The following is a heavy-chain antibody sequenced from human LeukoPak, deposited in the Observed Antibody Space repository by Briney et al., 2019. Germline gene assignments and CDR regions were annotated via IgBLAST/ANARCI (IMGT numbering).Heavy chain of an antibody. CDR3: ARQIGVSIDY. D-gene: IGHD5/OR15-5a*01. Sequence: GGSLRLSCAASRFTFSNVDMHWVRQAPGKGLEWVTFIRFDGSNEYYADSVRGRFAISRDNSKNTLYLQMSSLRPEDTAVYYCARQIGVSIDYRGQGTLVTVSS. CDR1: RFTFSNVD. V-gene: IGHV3-30*02. J-gene: IGHJ4*02. CDR2: IRFDGSNE.